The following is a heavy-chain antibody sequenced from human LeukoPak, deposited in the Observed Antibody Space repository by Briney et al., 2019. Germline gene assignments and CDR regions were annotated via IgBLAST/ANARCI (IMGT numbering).Heavy chain of an antibody. CDR1: GFTFSSYA. V-gene: IGHV3-30*04. J-gene: IGHJ4*02. Sequence: QPGRSLRLSCAASGFTFSSYAMHWVRQAPGKGLEWVAVISYDGSNKYYAGSVKGRFTISRDNSKNTLYLQMNSLRAEDTAVYYCARRLRRGYSGYESSFDYWAREPWSPSPQ. D-gene: IGHD5-12*01. CDR3: ARRLRRGYSGYESSFDY. CDR2: ISYDGSNK.